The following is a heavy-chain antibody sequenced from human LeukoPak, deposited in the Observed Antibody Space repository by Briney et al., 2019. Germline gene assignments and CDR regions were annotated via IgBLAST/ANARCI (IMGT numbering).Heavy chain of an antibody. V-gene: IGHV4-59*01. J-gene: IGHJ4*02. Sequence: SETLSLTCTVSGGSIGSYYWSWIRQPPGKGLEWIGYIYYSGSTNYNPSLKSRVTISVDTSKNQFSLKLSSVTAADTAVYYCARDLPYCGGDCPPDYWGQGTLVTVSS. CDR2: IYYSGST. CDR1: GGSIGSYY. CDR3: ARDLPYCGGDCPPDY. D-gene: IGHD2-21*01.